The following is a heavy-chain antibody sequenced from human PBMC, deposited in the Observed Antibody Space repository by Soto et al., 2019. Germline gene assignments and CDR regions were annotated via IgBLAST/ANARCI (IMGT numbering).Heavy chain of an antibody. V-gene: IGHV3-48*01. CDR1: GFTFSSYS. CDR2: ISSSSSTI. Sequence: GGSLRLSCAASGFTFSSYSMNWVRQAPGKGLEWVSYISSSSSTIYYADSVKGRFTISRDNAKNSLYLQMNSLRAEDTAVYYCASGVDYDILTGSLGYWGQGTLVTVSS. D-gene: IGHD3-9*01. CDR3: ASGVDYDILTGSLGY. J-gene: IGHJ4*02.